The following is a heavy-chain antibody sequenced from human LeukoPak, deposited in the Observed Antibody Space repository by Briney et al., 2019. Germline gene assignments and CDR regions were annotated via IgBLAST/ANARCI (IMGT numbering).Heavy chain of an antibody. Sequence: SETLSLTCTVSGGSVSSGSYYWSWIRQPPGKGLEWIGYIYYSGSTNYNPSLKRRVTISVDTSKNQFSLKLSSVTAADTAVYYCARESLWFGEHWFDPWGQGTLVTVSS. CDR1: GGSVSSGSYY. V-gene: IGHV4-61*01. D-gene: IGHD3-10*01. CDR3: ARESLWFGEHWFDP. J-gene: IGHJ5*02. CDR2: IYYSGST.